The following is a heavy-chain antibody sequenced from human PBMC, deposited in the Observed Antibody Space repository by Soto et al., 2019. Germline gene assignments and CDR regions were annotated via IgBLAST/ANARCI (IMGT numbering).Heavy chain of an antibody. J-gene: IGHJ4*02. CDR1: GGSISSNSYH. CDR3: ARRLTGSSNFDS. V-gene: IGHV4-39*01. Sequence: SETLSLTCTVPGGSISSNSYHWVWVRQPPGRGLEWIGNIYYGGSAYYTPSLKSRVSISVDTSKNEFSLKLSSVTAADTAVYYCARRLTGSSNFDSWGQGTLVTVSS. CDR2: IYYGGSA. D-gene: IGHD1-1*01.